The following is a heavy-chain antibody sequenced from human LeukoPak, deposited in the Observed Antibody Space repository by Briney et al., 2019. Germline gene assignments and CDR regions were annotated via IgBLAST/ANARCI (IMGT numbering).Heavy chain of an antibody. Sequence: GGSLRLSCVVSGFDFSGFSMSWVRQAPGKGLEWVAIMEEYGSYIFYVDSVKGRFIISRDNTRNSLYLQMNNLRAEDTAVYYCARNPTYYGSGPGYFDYWGQGTLVTVSS. CDR2: MEEYGSYI. CDR3: ARNPTYYGSGPGYFDY. CDR1: GFDFSGFS. J-gene: IGHJ4*02. D-gene: IGHD3-10*01. V-gene: IGHV3-7*01.